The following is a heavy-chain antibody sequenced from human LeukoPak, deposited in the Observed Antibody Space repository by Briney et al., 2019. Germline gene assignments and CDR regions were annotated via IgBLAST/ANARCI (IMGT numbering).Heavy chain of an antibody. Sequence: GGSLRLSCAAAGFTFRDYYMICIRQAPGKGLEWISSISGPATTTHYTDSVKGRFAISRDNADNSLYLQMDSLRAEDTAVYYCARDRDVVVVSAHYDAYDIWGQGTLVTVPS. CDR3: ARDRDVVVVSAHYDAYDI. CDR2: ISGPATTT. J-gene: IGHJ3*02. V-gene: IGHV3-11*01. CDR1: GFTFRDYY. D-gene: IGHD2-15*01.